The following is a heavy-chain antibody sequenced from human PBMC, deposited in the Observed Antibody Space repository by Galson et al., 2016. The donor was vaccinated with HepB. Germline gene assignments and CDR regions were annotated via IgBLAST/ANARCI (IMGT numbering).Heavy chain of an antibody. CDR1: GYTFTNHA. V-gene: IGHV1-3*04. Sequence: SVKVSCKASGYTFTNHAMHWVRQAPGQSLEWMGWINTGKGNTKYSQKFQDRVTSTRDTSASTGYMELSNLRSEDTAVYFCARLSTSGTYFGYWGQGVLVTVSS. J-gene: IGHJ4*02. D-gene: IGHD1-26*01. CDR2: INTGKGNT. CDR3: ARLSTSGTYFGY.